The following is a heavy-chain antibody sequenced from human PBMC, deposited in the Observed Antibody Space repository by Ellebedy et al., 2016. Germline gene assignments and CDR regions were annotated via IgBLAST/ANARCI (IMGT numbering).Heavy chain of an antibody. CDR1: GYTFTSYY. D-gene: IGHD3-9*01. Sequence: ASVKVSCKASGYTFTSYYMHWVRQAPGQGLEWMGIINPSGGSTSYAQKFQGRVTMTRDTSTSTVYMELSSLRSEDTAVYYCARVGYDILTGYSLGPIDYWGQGTLVTVSS. J-gene: IGHJ4*02. V-gene: IGHV1-46*01. CDR2: INPSGGST. CDR3: ARVGYDILTGYSLGPIDY.